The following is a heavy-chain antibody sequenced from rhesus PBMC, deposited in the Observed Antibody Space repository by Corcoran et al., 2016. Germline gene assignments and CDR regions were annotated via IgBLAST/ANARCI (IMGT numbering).Heavy chain of an antibody. J-gene: IGHJ5-1*01. CDR1: GVSLSSIY. Sequence: QVQLQESGPGLVKPLETLSLICAVSGVSLSSIYRLWIRLAPGKGLEWIGYIYGSGSNTNYNPYLKSRVTLSGDTSKNHLSLKLSSVTAADTAVYYCARTSLGDWGPGVLVTVSS. CDR2: IYGSGSNT. D-gene: IGHD7-45*01. CDR3: ARTSLGD. V-gene: IGHV4S11*01.